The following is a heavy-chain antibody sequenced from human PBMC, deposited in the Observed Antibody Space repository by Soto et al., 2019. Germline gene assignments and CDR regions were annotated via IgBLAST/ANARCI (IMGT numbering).Heavy chain of an antibody. CDR1: GFTFSSYG. J-gene: IGHJ4*02. V-gene: IGHV3-33*01. D-gene: IGHD3-16*01. Sequence: LRLSCAGSGFTFSSYGMHWVRQAPGKGLEWVAVIWYDGSNKYYADSVKGRFTISRDNSKNTLYLQMNSLRAEDTAVYYCARDWAHFDYWGQGTLVTVSS. CDR3: ARDWAHFDY. CDR2: IWYDGSNK.